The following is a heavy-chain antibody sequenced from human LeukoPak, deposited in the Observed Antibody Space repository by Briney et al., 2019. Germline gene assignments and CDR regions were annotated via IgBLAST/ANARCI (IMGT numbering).Heavy chain of an antibody. J-gene: IGHJ4*02. CDR3: ARGPRYSFY. CDR2: IYIDGTT. CDR1: GFIVSHNY. Sequence: GSLRLSCAASGFIVSHNYMTWVRQAPGKGLEWISVIYIDGTTYYPDSVKGRFTISRDQANNTLYLQMNTLRDEDTAVYYCARGPRYSFYWGQGTLVSVSS. D-gene: IGHD6-13*01. V-gene: IGHV3-53*01.